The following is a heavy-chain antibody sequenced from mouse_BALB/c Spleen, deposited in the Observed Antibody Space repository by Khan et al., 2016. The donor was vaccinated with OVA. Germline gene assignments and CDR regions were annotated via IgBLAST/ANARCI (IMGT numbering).Heavy chain of an antibody. CDR2: IWWTDDK. V-gene: IGHV8-11*01. Sequence: QVTLKESGPGILQPSQTLSLTCSFSGFSLSTYGIGVGWIRQPSGKGLEWLAHIWWTDDKYYNTALKSRPTISKDTSNTQVFRKIGSGDTADTDTDYCARRDHYRYDCVDYWGQGTTLTVSS. CDR3: ARRDHYRYDCVDY. CDR1: GFSLSTYGIG. J-gene: IGHJ2*01. D-gene: IGHD2-14*01.